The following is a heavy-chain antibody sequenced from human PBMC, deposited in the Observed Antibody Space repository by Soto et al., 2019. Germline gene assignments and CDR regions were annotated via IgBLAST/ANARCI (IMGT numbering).Heavy chain of an antibody. Sequence: GASVKVSCKASGGTFSSYAISWVRQAPGQGLEWMGGIIPIFGTANYAQKFQGRVTITADESTSTAYMELSSLRSEDTAVYYCARAPFDAAGTIPFRYFDYWGQGTLVTVSS. CDR1: GGTFSSYA. V-gene: IGHV1-69*13. CDR2: IIPIFGTA. CDR3: ARAPFDAAGTIPFRYFDY. J-gene: IGHJ4*02. D-gene: IGHD6-13*01.